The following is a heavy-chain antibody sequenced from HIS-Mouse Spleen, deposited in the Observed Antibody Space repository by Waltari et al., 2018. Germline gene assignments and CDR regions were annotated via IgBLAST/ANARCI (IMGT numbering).Heavy chain of an antibody. CDR1: GFTFSSYG. Sequence: QVQLVESGGGVVQPGRSLSLSCAASGFTFSSYGMHWVREAPGKGLEWVAVISYDGSNKYYADSVKGRFTISRDNSKNTLYLQMNSLRAEDTAVYYCAKRGYYYDSSGAFDIWGQGTMVTVSS. J-gene: IGHJ3*02. CDR3: AKRGYYYDSSGAFDI. V-gene: IGHV3-30*18. D-gene: IGHD3-22*01. CDR2: ISYDGSNK.